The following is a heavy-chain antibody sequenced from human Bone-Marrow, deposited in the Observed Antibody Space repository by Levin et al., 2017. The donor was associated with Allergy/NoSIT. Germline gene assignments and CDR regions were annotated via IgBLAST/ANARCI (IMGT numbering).Heavy chain of an antibody. D-gene: IGHD3-22*01. V-gene: IGHV4-59*01. CDR2: IYYSGST. CDR1: GGPISGYY. J-gene: IGHJ4*02. CDR3: ARVSSSAWKLMGYHFDY. Sequence: SETLSLTCTVSGGPISGYYWSWIRQPPGKGLEWIGYIYYSGSTNYNPSFKSRVTISEDTSKNQFSLKLSSVTAADTAVYFCARVSSSAWKLMGYHFDYWGQGTLVIVSS.